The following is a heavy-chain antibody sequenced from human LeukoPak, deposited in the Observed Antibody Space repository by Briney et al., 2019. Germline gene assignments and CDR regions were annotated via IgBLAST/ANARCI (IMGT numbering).Heavy chain of an antibody. Sequence: PGGSLRLSCAASGFTFSSYWMSWVRQAPGKGLEWVANIKQDGSEKYYVDSVKGRFTISRDNAKNSLYLQMNSLRAEDTAVYYCARGSSYCYDSSDYLGYLDYWGQGTLVTVSS. D-gene: IGHD3-22*01. CDR2: IKQDGSEK. V-gene: IGHV3-7*01. J-gene: IGHJ4*02. CDR1: GFTFSSYW. CDR3: ARGSSYCYDSSDYLGYLDY.